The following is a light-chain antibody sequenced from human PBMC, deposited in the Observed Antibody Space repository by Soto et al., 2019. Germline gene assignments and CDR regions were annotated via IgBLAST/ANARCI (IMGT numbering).Light chain of an antibody. Sequence: DIEMTQSPSALSASVEDRVIITCRASQSISNHLNWYQQKPGKAPKVLIFAASSLQSGVPSRFSGSTSGTEFTLTITSLQPEDFATYYCQQYENLPTFGQGTRLEIK. CDR1: QSISNH. CDR3: QQYENLPT. J-gene: IGKJ5*01. V-gene: IGKV1-39*01. CDR2: AAS.